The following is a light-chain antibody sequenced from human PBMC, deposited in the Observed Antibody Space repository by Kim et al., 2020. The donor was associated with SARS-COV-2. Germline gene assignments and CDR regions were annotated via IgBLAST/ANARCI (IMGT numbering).Light chain of an antibody. CDR1: RSVSSSY. Sequence: LSPVATATRSCSASRSVSSSYLAWYLQQPGPAPRLLIYATSSSATGIPDRFSGSGSGTDFTLTISRLEPEDFGVYYCQQYRSPWTFGQGTKVDIK. J-gene: IGKJ1*01. V-gene: IGKV3-20*01. CDR3: QQYRSPWT. CDR2: ATS.